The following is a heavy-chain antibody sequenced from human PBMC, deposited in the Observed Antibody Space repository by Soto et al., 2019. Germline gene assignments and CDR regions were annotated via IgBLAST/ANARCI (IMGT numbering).Heavy chain of an antibody. D-gene: IGHD3-10*01. Sequence: SETLSLTCTVSGGSISSYYWGWVRQPPGKGLEWIGYIYFRGSTNYNPSLKSRVTISVDTSKNQFSLKLSSVTAADTAVYYCASHMVRGVPFGYWGQGTLVTVSS. J-gene: IGHJ4*02. V-gene: IGHV4-59*08. CDR2: IYFRGST. CDR1: GGSISSYY. CDR3: ASHMVRGVPFGY.